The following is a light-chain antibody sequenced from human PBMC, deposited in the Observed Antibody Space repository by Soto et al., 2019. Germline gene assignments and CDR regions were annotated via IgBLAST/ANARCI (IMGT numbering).Light chain of an antibody. CDR2: DTS. Sequence: DIQMTQSPSSLSASVGDRVTITCRASQSISRYLNWYQQQPGKPPKVLIYDTSYLETGVSPRFSGSGSGTHFTLTITNLQPEDIGTYYCQQYDYVPSFGGGTKVQIE. V-gene: IGKV1-33*01. J-gene: IGKJ4*01. CDR1: QSISRY. CDR3: QQYDYVPS.